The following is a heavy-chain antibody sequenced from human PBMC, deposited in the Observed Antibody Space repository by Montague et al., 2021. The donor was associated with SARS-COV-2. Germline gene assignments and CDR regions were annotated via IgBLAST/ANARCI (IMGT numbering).Heavy chain of an antibody. J-gene: IGHJ4*02. CDR1: GGSFSGYY. D-gene: IGHD1-1*01. CDR2: INHSGST. CDR3: ARANGYDFDY. V-gene: IGHV4-34*01. Sequence: SETLSLTCAVYGGSFSGYYWSWIRQPPGKGLEWIGEINHSGSTNYNPSLKGRVTISVDTSKNQFSLKLSSVTAADTAVYYCARANGYDFDYWGQGTLVTVSS.